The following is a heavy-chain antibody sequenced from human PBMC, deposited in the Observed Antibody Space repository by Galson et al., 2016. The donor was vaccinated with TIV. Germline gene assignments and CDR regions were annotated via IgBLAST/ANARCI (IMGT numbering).Heavy chain of an antibody. CDR3: ARDPYGENWYFDL. CDR2: RVSSGDT. CDR1: GASISGYY. V-gene: IGHV4-59*01. J-gene: IGHJ2*01. D-gene: IGHD4-17*01. Sequence: ETLSLTCTVSGASISGYYWGWLRQPPGKGLEWIGNRVSSGDTNYNPSLKSRVTISVDTSKNQFSLRLTSVTAADTAVYFCARDPYGENWYFDLWGRGTLVTVSS.